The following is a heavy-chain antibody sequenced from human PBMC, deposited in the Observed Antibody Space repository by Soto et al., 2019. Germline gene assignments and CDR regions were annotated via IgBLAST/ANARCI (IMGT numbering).Heavy chain of an antibody. CDR1: GDSISSSHYY. J-gene: IGHJ6*03. V-gene: IGHV4-39*01. CDR2: VYYTGST. CDR3: ARGDRGNYYYYYMDV. Sequence: PSETLSLTXAVSGDSISSSHYYWGWIRQLPGKGLEWIGTVYYTGSTYYNPSLETRVTISVDTSKNQFSLKISSVIAADTAVYYCARGDRGNYYYYYMDVWGKGTTVTVSS.